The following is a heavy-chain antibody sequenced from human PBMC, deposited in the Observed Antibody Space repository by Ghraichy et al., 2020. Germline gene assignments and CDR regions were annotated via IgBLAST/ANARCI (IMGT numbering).Heavy chain of an antibody. D-gene: IGHD5-12*01. CDR3: ARATIRDGMDV. Sequence: SETLSLTCAVYGGSFRGYYWTWTRQTPGKGLEWIGEINHSGSTNYKPSLKSRVTISVDTSKNQFSLKLSSVTAADTAVYYCARATIRDGMDVWGQGTTVTVSS. J-gene: IGHJ6*02. V-gene: IGHV4-34*01. CDR1: GGSFRGYY. CDR2: INHSGST.